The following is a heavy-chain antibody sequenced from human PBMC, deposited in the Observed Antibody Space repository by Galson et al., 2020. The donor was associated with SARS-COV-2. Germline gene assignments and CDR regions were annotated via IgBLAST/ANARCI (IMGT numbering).Heavy chain of an antibody. CDR2: RSEEISIK. J-gene: IGHJ6*02. CDR1: VFTFNNNS. D-gene: IGHD1-26*01. Sequence: SLTMSCAVTVFTFNNNSIHYDRDCTRQPPGWGALRSEEISIKHYADSVQCRFISARDSSKHMVYLQMNSLKFENTAVYYCAKEKEVLHLHDYAMDVWGRGTTVTVSS. CDR3: AKEKEVLHLHDYAMDV. V-gene: IGHV3-30*18.